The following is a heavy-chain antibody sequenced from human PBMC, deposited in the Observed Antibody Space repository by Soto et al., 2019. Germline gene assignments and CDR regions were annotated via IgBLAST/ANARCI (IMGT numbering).Heavy chain of an antibody. CDR1: GFTFSSYA. Sequence: GGSLRLSCAASGFTFSSYAMHWVRQAPGKGLEWVAVISYDGSNKYYADSVKGRFTISRDNSKNTLYLQMNSLRAEDTAVYYCARGYRMVRGVPLDYWGQGTLVTVSS. J-gene: IGHJ4*02. V-gene: IGHV3-30-3*01. CDR2: ISYDGSNK. D-gene: IGHD3-10*01. CDR3: ARGYRMVRGVPLDY.